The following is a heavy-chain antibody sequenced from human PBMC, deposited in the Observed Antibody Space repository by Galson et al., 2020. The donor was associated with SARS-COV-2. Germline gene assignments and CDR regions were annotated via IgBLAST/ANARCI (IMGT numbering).Heavy chain of an antibody. J-gene: IGHJ5*02. D-gene: IGHD5-18*01. CDR1: GYNYTNYL. CDR2: IDPRGSYT. Sequence: TVSCKGSGYNYTNYLINWVRQTPGKGLEWMGRIDPRGSYTKYSPSFQVHVTFSVDTSINTAYLHWISLKTSDTARYYCARPGASGYSYGLDAWGQGTLVIVSS. V-gene: IGHV5-10-1*01. CDR3: ARPGASGYSYGLDA.